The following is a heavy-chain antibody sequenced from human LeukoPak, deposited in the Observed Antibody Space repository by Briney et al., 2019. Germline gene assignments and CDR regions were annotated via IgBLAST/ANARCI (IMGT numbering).Heavy chain of an antibody. CDR3: TRDYDFWSGRTLNYFDY. Sequence: GGSLRLSCTASGFTFGDYAMSWVRQAPGKGLEWVGFIRSKAYGGTTEYAASVKGRFTISRDDSKSIAYLQMNSLKTEDTAVYYCTRDYDFWSGRTLNYFDYWGQGTLVTVSS. D-gene: IGHD3-3*01. CDR2: IRSKAYGGTT. CDR1: GFTFGDYA. J-gene: IGHJ4*02. V-gene: IGHV3-49*04.